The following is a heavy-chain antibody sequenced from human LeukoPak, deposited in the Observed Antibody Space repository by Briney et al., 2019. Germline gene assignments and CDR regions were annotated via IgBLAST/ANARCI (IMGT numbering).Heavy chain of an antibody. J-gene: IGHJ4*02. CDR1: GFTVSSNY. V-gene: IGHV3-53*01. D-gene: IGHD6-19*01. Sequence: GGSLRLSCAASGFTVSSNYMSWVRQPAGKGLEWVSVLYSGGATFYADSVKGRFTITRDTSKNTLYLQMNDLRADDTAVYYCTKLKGWYGEGFFDYWGQGTLVTVSS. CDR2: LYSGGAT. CDR3: TKLKGWYGEGFFDY.